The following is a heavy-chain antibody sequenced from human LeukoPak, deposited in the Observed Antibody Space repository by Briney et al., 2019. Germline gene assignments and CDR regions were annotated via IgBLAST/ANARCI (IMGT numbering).Heavy chain of an antibody. CDR2: ISAYNGGT. V-gene: IGHV1-18*01. J-gene: IGHJ6*02. D-gene: IGHD3-10*01. CDR1: GYTFTSYA. Sequence: ASVKVSCKASGYTFTSYAIAWVRQAPGQGLKWMGWISAYNGGTNYAQKFRGRVTMTTDTSTNTGYMELRSLRSDDTAVYFCARDQLRYYGSNNYYSDMDFWGQGTTVTVSS. CDR3: ARDQLRYYGSNNYYSDMDF.